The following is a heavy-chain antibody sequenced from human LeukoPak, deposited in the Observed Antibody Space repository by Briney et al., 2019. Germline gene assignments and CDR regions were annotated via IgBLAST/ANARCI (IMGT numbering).Heavy chain of an antibody. CDR3: ARDGVENYFDY. D-gene: IGHD5-24*01. J-gene: IGHJ4*02. Sequence: ASVKVSCKASGGAFSSYAISWVRQAPGQGLEWMGGIIPIFGTANYAQKFQGRVTITTDESTSTAYMELSSLRSEDTAVYYCARDGVENYFDYWGQGTLVTVSS. CDR2: IIPIFGTA. CDR1: GGAFSSYA. V-gene: IGHV1-69*05.